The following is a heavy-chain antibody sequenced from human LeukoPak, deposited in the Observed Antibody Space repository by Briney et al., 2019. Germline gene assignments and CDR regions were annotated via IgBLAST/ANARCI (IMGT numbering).Heavy chain of an antibody. CDR1: GGTFSSYA. CDR3: ARAVDTATGHFDY. CDR2: IIPILGIA. V-gene: IGHV1-69*04. Sequence: SVKVSCKASGGTFSSYAISWVRQAPGQGLEWMGRIIPILGIANYAQKFQGRVTITADKSTSTAYMELSSLRSEDTAVYYCARAVDTATGHFDYWGQGTLVTVSS. J-gene: IGHJ4*02. D-gene: IGHD5-18*01.